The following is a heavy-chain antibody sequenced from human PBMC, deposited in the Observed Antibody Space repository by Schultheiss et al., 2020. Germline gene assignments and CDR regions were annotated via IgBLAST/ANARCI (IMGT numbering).Heavy chain of an antibody. CDR3: ARYSSSWKYYFDY. CDR1: GFTFSSYA. D-gene: IGHD6-13*01. CDR2: ISYDGSNK. V-gene: IGHV3-30*04. Sequence: GGSLRLSCAASGFTFSSYAMHWVRQAPGKGLEWVAVISYDGSNKYYADSVKGRFTISRDNSKNTLYLQMNSLRAEDTAVYYCARYSSSWKYYFDYWGQGTLVTVSS. J-gene: IGHJ4*02.